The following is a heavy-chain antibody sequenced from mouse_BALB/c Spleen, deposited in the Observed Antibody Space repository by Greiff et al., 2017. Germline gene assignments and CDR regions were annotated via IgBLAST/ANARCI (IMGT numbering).Heavy chain of an antibody. J-gene: IGHJ4*01. Sequence: VMLVESGPGLVQPSQSLSITCTVSGFSLTSYGVHWVRQSPGKGLEWLGVIWSGGSTDYNAAFISRLSISKDNSKSQVFFKMNSLQANDTAIYYCARDYGNFYAMDYWGQGTSVTVSS. V-gene: IGHV2-2*02. CDR2: IWSGGST. CDR1: GFSLTSYG. D-gene: IGHD2-1*01. CDR3: ARDYGNFYAMDY.